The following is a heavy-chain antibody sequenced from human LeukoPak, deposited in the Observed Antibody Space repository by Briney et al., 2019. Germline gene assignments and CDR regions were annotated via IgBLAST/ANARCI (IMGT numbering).Heavy chain of an antibody. CDR3: ARDHDYYDSSGNFDY. Sequence: GRSLRLSCAASGFTFSSYSMNWVRQAPGKGLEWVSSISSSSSYIYYADSVKGRFTISRDNAKNSLYLQMNSLKAEDTAVYYCARDHDYYDSSGNFDYWGQGTLVTVSS. D-gene: IGHD3-22*01. CDR2: ISSSSSYI. CDR1: GFTFSSYS. V-gene: IGHV3-21*01. J-gene: IGHJ4*02.